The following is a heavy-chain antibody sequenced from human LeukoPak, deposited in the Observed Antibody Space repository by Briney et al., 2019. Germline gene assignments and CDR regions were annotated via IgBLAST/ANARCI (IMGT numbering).Heavy chain of an antibody. J-gene: IGHJ4*02. CDR3: ALGDCSSTSCYVFDY. Sequence: WQTVSLICTVSGGYISSYYWSWIRQPPGKGLEWIGYIFYHGCNKYNPSLKSRVTISVDTSKSQFALKLSSVTAADTAVYFCALGDCSSTSCYVFDYWGQGTLVTVSS. CDR2: IFYHGCN. D-gene: IGHD2-2*01. CDR1: GGYISSYY. V-gene: IGHV4-59*01.